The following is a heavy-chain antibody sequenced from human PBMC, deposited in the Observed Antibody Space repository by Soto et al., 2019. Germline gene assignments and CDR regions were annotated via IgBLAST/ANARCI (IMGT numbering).Heavy chain of an antibody. CDR3: ARRGSR. CDR2: IHPGGQTI. J-gene: IGHJ3*01. V-gene: IGHV3-48*03. D-gene: IGHD2-15*01. Sequence: EVQLVESGGGLVQPGGSLRLSCAASGFTFSSSEMYWVRQAPGKGLEWISYIHPGGQTIFYAESVKGRFTISRDNAKHSVYLQMNSLRADDNAVYYCARRGSRWGRGTKVTVSS. CDR1: GFTFSSSE.